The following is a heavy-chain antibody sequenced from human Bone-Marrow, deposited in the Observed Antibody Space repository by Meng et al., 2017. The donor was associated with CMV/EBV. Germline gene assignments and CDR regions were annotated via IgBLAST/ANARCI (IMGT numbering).Heavy chain of an antibody. V-gene: IGHV1-2*02. Sequence: QVQRGQAGAEVKKPGASVKVSCKASGYTFSGYYIHWVRQAPGQGLEWMGWINPNSGGTNYAQNFRGRVTMTRDTSISTPYMELSRLRSDDTAVYYCARGRNYYDSSGYHPFDYWGQGTLVTVSS. CDR3: ARGRNYYDSSGYHPFDY. D-gene: IGHD3-22*01. J-gene: IGHJ4*02. CDR2: INPNSGGT. CDR1: GYTFSGYY.